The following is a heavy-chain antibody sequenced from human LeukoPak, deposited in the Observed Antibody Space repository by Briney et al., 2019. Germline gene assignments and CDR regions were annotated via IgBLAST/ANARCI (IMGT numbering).Heavy chain of an antibody. CDR3: ARGLPGRDAFDV. CDR1: GGSISSFY. Sequence: PSVTLSLTCTVSGGSISSFYWNWIRQPPGKGLEWVGYVFYSGNTNYNPSLGSRVTIPEDTSKNQFSLNLNSLTAADTAVYYCARGLPGRDAFDVWGQGTVVTVSS. CDR2: VFYSGNT. D-gene: IGHD3-16*01. V-gene: IGHV4-59*13. J-gene: IGHJ3*01.